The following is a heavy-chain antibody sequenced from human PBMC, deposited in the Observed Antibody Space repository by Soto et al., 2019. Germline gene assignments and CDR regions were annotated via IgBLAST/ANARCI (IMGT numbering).Heavy chain of an antibody. V-gene: IGHV1-2*02. CDR1: GYTFTGYQ. J-gene: IGHJ4*02. CDR2: FNPNSGGT. CDR3: ARGRSIVSPGN. D-gene: IGHD2-21*01. Sequence: QVQVVQSGAEVKKTGASVTVSCKASGYTFTGYQLHWVRQAPGQGLEWMGWFNPNSGGTNYAQKFQGRVTMTGDTSISTAYMELNRLTSDDTAVYFCARGRSIVSPGNWGQGTLVSVSS.